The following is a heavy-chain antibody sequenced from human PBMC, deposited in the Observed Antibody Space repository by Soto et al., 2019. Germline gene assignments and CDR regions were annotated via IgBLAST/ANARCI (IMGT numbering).Heavy chain of an antibody. D-gene: IGHD3-10*01. Sequence: GGSLRLSCAASGLTFSNYAMSWFRLAPGKGLEWVSGISGSGAGTYYADSVKGRFTISRDNSKNTLYLQMNSLRAEDTAVYYCAKDLTYVGWFEVYYYGMDVWGQGTTVTVSS. J-gene: IGHJ6*02. V-gene: IGHV3-23*01. CDR2: ISGSGAGT. CDR3: AKDLTYVGWFEVYYYGMDV. CDR1: GLTFSNYA.